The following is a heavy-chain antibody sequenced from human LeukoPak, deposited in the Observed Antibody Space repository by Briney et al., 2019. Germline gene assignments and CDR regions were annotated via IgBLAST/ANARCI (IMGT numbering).Heavy chain of an antibody. D-gene: IGHD1-26*01. J-gene: IGHJ4*02. CDR2: IRYDGSNK. Sequence: GGSLRLSCAASGFTFSSYGMHWVRQAPGKGLEWVAFIRYDGSNKYYADSVKGRFTISRDNSKNTLYLQMNSLRAEDTAVYYCARDPAGATPPGYWGQGTLVTVSS. CDR3: ARDPAGATPPGY. V-gene: IGHV3-30*02. CDR1: GFTFSSYG.